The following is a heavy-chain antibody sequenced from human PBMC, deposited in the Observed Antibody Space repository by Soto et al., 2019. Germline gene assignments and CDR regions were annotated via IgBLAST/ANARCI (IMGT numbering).Heavy chain of an antibody. V-gene: IGHV4-34*01. J-gene: IGHJ4*02. CDR3: ARGKMATIRNFDY. CDR1: GGSFSGYY. Sequence: SETLSLTCAVYGGSFSGYYWSWIRQPPGKGLEWIGEINHSGSTNYNPSLKSRVTISVDTSKNQFSLKLSSVTAADTAVYYCARGKMATIRNFDYWGQGTLVTVS. D-gene: IGHD5-12*01. CDR2: INHSGST.